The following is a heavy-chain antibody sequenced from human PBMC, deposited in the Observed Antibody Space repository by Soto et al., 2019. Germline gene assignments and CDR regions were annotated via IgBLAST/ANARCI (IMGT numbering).Heavy chain of an antibody. V-gene: IGHV3-30-3*01. CDR1: GFTFSSYA. CDR2: ISYDGSNK. D-gene: IGHD3-22*01. CDR3: AGGYDSIGYVDY. J-gene: IGHJ4*02. Sequence: QVQLVESGGGVVQPGRSLRLSCAASGFTFSSYAMHWVRQAPGKGLEWVAVISYDGSNKYYADSVKGRFTISRDNSKNTLYLQMNSLRAEETAVYYCAGGYDSIGYVDYWGQGTLVTVSS.